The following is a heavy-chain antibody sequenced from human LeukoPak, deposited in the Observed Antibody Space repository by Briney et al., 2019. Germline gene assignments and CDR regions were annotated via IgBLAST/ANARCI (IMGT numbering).Heavy chain of an antibody. V-gene: IGHV4-59*01. CDR3: ASLGDFDI. CDR2: IHYNGNT. Sequence: SETLSLTCSVSAGAISTYYWSWIRQPPGKGLEWIGHIHYNGNTNYSPSLKSRVTISIDMSKNQFSLKLSSVTAADTAVYYCASLGDFDIWGQGTMVTVSS. CDR1: AGAISTYY. D-gene: IGHD3-10*01. J-gene: IGHJ3*02.